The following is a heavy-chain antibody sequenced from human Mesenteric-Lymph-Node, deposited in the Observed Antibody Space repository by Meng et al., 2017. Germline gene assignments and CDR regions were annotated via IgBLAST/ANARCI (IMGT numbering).Heavy chain of an antibody. CDR3: ARDGSGYYYYWDY. CDR1: GFTFSSYA. J-gene: IGHJ4*02. Sequence: GGSLRLSCAASGFTFSSYAMHWVRQAPGEGLEWVAVISYDGSNKYYADSVKGRFTISRDNSKNTLYLQMNSLRAEDTAVYYCARDGSGYYYYWDYWGQGTLVTVSS. D-gene: IGHD3-22*01. V-gene: IGHV3-30*04. CDR2: ISYDGSNK.